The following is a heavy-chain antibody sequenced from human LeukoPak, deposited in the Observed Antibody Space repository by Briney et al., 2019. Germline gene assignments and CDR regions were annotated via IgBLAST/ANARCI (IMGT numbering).Heavy chain of an antibody. CDR3: ARDPFTW. D-gene: IGHD3-3*02. Sequence: SETLSLTCTVSGYSISSGYYWGWIRQPPGKGLEWIGSIYHSGSTYYNPSLKSRVTISVDTSKNQFSLKLSSVTAADTAVYYCARDPFTWGGQGTLVTVSS. CDR1: GYSISSGYY. V-gene: IGHV4-38-2*02. J-gene: IGHJ4*02. CDR2: IYHSGST.